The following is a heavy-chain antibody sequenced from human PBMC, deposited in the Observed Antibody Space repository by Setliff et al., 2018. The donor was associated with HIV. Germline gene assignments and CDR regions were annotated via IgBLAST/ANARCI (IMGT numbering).Heavy chain of an antibody. D-gene: IGHD3-22*01. CDR2: IKSKTDGGTT. CDR1: GFTFSNAW. Sequence: PGGSLRLSCAASGFTFSNAWMSWVRQAPGKGLEWVGRIKSKTDGGTTDYAAPVKGRFTISRDDSKNTPYLQMNSLKTEDTAVYYCTSRYYYDSFLESGWGQGTLVTVSS. J-gene: IGHJ4*02. CDR3: TSRYYYDSFLESG. V-gene: IGHV3-15*01.